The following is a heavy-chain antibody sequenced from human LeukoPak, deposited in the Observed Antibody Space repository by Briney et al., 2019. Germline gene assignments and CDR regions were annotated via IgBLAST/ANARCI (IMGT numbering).Heavy chain of an antibody. CDR3: ARVYRGDYFDY. V-gene: IGHV4-59*11. Sequence: SSETLSLTCTVSGGSISSHHWSWIRQPPGKGLEWIGYIYYSGSTNYNPSLKSRVTISVDTSKNQFSLKLSSVTAADTAVYYCARVYRGDYFDYWGQGTLVTVSS. CDR2: IYYSGST. CDR1: GGSISSHH. J-gene: IGHJ4*02. D-gene: IGHD5/OR15-5a*01.